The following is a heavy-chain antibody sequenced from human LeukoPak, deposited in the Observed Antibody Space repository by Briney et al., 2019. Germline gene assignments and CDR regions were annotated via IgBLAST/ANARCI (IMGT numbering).Heavy chain of an antibody. J-gene: IGHJ4*02. Sequence: GGSLRLSCAASGFTVSNNYMNWVRQAPGKGLEWASVIYSGGSTYYADTVKGRFTISRDNSKNTLYLQMNSLRVEDTAVYYCARVGCSGGSCYSQSPFDYWGQGTLVTVSA. CDR1: GFTVSNNY. V-gene: IGHV3-53*01. CDR3: ARVGCSGGSCYSQSPFDY. CDR2: IYSGGST. D-gene: IGHD2-15*01.